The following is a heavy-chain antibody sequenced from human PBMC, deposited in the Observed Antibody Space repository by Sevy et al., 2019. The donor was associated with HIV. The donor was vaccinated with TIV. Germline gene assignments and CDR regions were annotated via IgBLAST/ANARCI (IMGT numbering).Heavy chain of an antibody. CDR3: ARDPHAVPHWGSFDS. CDR2: ISKEGTNK. D-gene: IGHD3-16*01. V-gene: IGHV3-30-3*01. CDR1: GFTFTRYA. J-gene: IGHJ4*02. Sequence: GGSLRLSCEASGFTFTRYAFHWVRQAPGKGLEWVAVISKEGTNKYYIDSVKGRFTISRDNSRNTLFLQMERLRAEDTAMYFCARDPHAVPHWGSFDSWRQGTLVTVSS.